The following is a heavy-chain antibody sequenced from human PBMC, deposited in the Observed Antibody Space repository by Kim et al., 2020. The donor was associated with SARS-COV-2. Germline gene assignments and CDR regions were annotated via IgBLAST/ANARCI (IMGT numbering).Heavy chain of an antibody. CDR1: GFTFSSYW. V-gene: IGHV3-7*01. CDR2: IKQDGTEK. D-gene: IGHD6-19*01. J-gene: IGHJ4*02. CDR3: ARDNGIIVAGDVVFDY. Sequence: GGSLRLSCAASGFTFSSYWMSWVRQAPGKGLEWVANIKQDGTEKYYVDSVKGRFTISRDNAKNSLYLQMNSLRAEDTAVYYCARDNGIIVAGDVVFDYWGQGTLVTVSS.